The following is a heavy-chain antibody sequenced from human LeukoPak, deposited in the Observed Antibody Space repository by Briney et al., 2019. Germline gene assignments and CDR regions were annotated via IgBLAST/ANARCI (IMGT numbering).Heavy chain of an antibody. Sequence: GGSLRLSCAASGFTFSSYGMHWVRQAPGKGLEWVAFIRYDGSNKYYADSVKGRFTISRDNSKNTLYLQMNSLRAEDTAVYYCAKGEYSRTGYFDYWGQGTLVTVSS. CDR3: AKGEYSRTGYFDY. J-gene: IGHJ4*02. D-gene: IGHD6-6*01. CDR2: IRYDGSNK. CDR1: GFTFSSYG. V-gene: IGHV3-30*02.